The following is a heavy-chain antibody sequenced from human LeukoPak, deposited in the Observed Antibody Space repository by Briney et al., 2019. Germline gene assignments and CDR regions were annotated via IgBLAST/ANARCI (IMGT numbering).Heavy chain of an antibody. CDR2: VTWDGEKT. D-gene: IGHD3-10*01. Sequence: GWSLTLSCVSSGFTLEENGMHWVRQTPGRGLEWISLVTWDGEKTNYANSVKGRFTVSRDNSKNSLYLHMNSLRNEDTALYYCARDGGYGADSYYLHSWGQGTLVTVSS. CDR3: ARDGGYGADSYYLHS. V-gene: IGHV3-43*02. CDR1: GFTLEENG. J-gene: IGHJ4*02.